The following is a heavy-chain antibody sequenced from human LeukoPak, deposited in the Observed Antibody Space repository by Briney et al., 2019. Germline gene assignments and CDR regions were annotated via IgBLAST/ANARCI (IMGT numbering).Heavy chain of an antibody. CDR3: ARDNVGATLDY. CDR1: GFALRSYA. V-gene: IGHV3-33*01. D-gene: IGHD1-26*01. J-gene: IGHJ4*02. CDR2: TWYDGSKQ. Sequence: GGSLRLSCAASGFALRSYAMHWVRQAPGKGLEWVAITWYDGSKQYYADTVKGRFTISRDNSKNTLFLQMNSLRAEDTAVYYCARDNVGATLDYWGQGTLVTVSS.